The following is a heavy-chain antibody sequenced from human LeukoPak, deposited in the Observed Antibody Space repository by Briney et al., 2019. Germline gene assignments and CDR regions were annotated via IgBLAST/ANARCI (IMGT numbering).Heavy chain of an antibody. CDR3: AKDKRRYYYDSSGPLDV. CDR2: ISYDGSNK. J-gene: IGHJ6*02. Sequence: GRSQRLSCAASGFTFSSYGMHWVRQAPGKGLEWVAVISYDGSNKYYADSVKGRFTISRDNSKNTLYLQMNSLRAEDTAVYYCAKDKRRYYYDSSGPLDVWGQGTTVTVSS. CDR1: GFTFSSYG. D-gene: IGHD3-22*01. V-gene: IGHV3-30*18.